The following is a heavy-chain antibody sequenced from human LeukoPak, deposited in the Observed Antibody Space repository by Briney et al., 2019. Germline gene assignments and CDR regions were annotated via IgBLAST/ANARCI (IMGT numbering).Heavy chain of an antibody. CDR3: ARPYYYDSSGERGNY. CDR1: GFAVSSNY. Sequence: GGSLRLSCAASGFAVSSNYMSWVRQAPGKGLDWVSVIYSGGSTYYADSVKGRFTISRDNSKNTLYLQMNSLRAEDTAVYYCARPYYYDSSGERGNYWGQGTLVTVSS. CDR2: IYSGGST. V-gene: IGHV3-66*04. D-gene: IGHD3-22*01. J-gene: IGHJ4*02.